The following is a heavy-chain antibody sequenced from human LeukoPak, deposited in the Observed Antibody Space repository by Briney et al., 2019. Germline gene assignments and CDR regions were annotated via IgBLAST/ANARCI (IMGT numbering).Heavy chain of an antibody. J-gene: IGHJ3*02. V-gene: IGHV3-74*01. CDR1: RVTFSNYW. CDR2: INSVGSST. D-gene: IGHD4-11*01. CDR3: ASHSDYDAFDI. Sequence: GGSLRLSCAASRVTFSNYWMHWVRQAPGKGLVWVSRINSVGSSTSYADSVRGRFTISRDNARNTLYLQMNSLRAEDTAVYYCASHSDYDAFDIWGQGTMVTVSS.